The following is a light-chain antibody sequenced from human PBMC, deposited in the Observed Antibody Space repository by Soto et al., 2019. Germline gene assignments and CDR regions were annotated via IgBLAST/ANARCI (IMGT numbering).Light chain of an antibody. V-gene: IGLV3-1*01. CDR1: KLGSKY. Sequence: SYELTQPPSVSVSPGQTATMTCSGDKLGSKYVCWYQQKPGQSPVLVIYDERKRPSGIPERFSGSNSGNTATLTISGTQAMDEADYYCQAWDNSVVFGGGTQLTVL. CDR3: QAWDNSVV. J-gene: IGLJ2*01. CDR2: DER.